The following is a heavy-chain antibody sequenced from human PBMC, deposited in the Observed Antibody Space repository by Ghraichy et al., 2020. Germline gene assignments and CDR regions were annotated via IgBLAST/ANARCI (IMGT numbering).Heavy chain of an antibody. CDR2: INHSGST. J-gene: IGHJ6*02. V-gene: IGHV4-34*01. D-gene: IGHD6-13*01. Sequence: GSLRLSCAVYGGSFSGYYWSWIRQPPGKGLEWIGEINHSGSTNYNPSLKSRVTISVDTSKNQFSLKLSSVTAADTAVYYCASLGSIAAATNYYYYGMDVWGQGTTVTVSS. CDR1: GGSFSGYY. CDR3: ASLGSIAAATNYYYYGMDV.